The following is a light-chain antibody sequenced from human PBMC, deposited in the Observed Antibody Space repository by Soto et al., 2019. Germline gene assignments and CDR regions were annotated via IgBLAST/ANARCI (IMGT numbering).Light chain of an antibody. V-gene: IGLV3-21*04. CDR2: YDS. J-gene: IGLJ2*01. CDR1: NIGNKS. CDR3: QVWDNNSDHVV. Sequence: SYELTQPPSASVAPGKTARITCGGDNIGNKSVNWCQQKPGQAPVLVIYYDSDPPSGIPERFSGSKFANTATLTISRVEAGDEADYYCQVWDNNSDHVVFGGGTKLTVL.